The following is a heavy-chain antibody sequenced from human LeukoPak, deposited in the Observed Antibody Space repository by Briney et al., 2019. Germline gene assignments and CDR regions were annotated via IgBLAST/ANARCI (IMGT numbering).Heavy chain of an antibody. CDR3: ARARGAGPGAHFDY. J-gene: IGHJ4*02. Sequence: GGSLRLSCAASGFTFSDEYMSWIRQAPGKGLEWVSYISNTGSSIFYADSVKGQFTISRDNAKNSLYLQMNSLRAEDAAAYYCARARGAGPGAHFDYWGQGTLVTVSS. D-gene: IGHD3-10*01. V-gene: IGHV3-11*01. CDR1: GFTFSDEY. CDR2: ISNTGSSI.